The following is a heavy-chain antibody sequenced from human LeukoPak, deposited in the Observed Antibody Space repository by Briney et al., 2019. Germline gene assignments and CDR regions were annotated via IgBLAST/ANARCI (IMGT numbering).Heavy chain of an antibody. CDR2: ISQGSSFI. CDR1: GFTFSSYG. D-gene: IGHD6-13*01. V-gene: IGHV3-21*01. CDR3: AKDLVAAAGKGGY. Sequence: PGGSLRLSCAASGFTFSSYGMNWVRQAPGKGLEWVSSISQGSSFIYYADSVKGRFTISRDNAKNSVFLQMNSLRAEDTAVYYCAKDLVAAAGKGGYWGQGTLVTVSS. J-gene: IGHJ4*02.